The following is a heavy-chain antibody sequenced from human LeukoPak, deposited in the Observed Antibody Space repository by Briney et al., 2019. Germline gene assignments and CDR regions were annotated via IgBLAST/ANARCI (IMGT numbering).Heavy chain of an antibody. CDR1: GFTFSTYS. D-gene: IGHD3-10*01. CDR3: AKDVRITMVRGVPGY. J-gene: IGHJ4*02. V-gene: IGHV3-53*01. Sequence: GGSLRLSCAASGFTFSTYSMNWVRQAPGKGLEWVSVIYAGGSTYYADSVKGRFSISRDNSKNTLYLQMNSLRAEDTAVYYCAKDVRITMVRGVPGYWGQGTLVTVSS. CDR2: IYAGGST.